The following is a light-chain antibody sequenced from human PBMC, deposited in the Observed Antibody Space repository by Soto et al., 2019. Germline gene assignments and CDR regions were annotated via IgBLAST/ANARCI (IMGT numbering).Light chain of an antibody. CDR1: QSVSSSY. Sequence: EIVLTQYPGTMFLSPGERATLSCRASQSVSSSYLAWYQQKPGQAPRLLIYGASSRASGIPDRFSGSGSGTDFTLTISRLEPEDFAVYYCQQYGSSPNTFGQGTKLEIK. J-gene: IGKJ2*01. CDR3: QQYGSSPNT. V-gene: IGKV3-20*01. CDR2: GAS.